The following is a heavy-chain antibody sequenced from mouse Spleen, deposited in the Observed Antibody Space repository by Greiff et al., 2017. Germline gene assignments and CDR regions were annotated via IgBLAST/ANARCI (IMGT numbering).Heavy chain of an antibody. CDR2: IYPGGGYT. D-gene: IGHD2-1*01. Sequence: QVQLKESGAELVRPGTSVKISCKASGYTFTNYWLGWVKQRPGHGLEWIGDIYPGGGYTNYNEKFKGKATLTADTSSSTAYMQLSSLTSEDSAVYFCARSYDGSFDYWGQGTTLTVSS. CDR1: GYTFTNYW. J-gene: IGHJ2*01. CDR3: ARSYDGSFDY. V-gene: IGHV1-63*02.